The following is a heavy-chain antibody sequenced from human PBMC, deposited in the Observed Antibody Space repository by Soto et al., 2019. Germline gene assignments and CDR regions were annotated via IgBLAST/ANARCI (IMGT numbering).Heavy chain of an antibody. J-gene: IGHJ4*02. CDR2: INAGNGNT. Sequence: QVQLVQSGAEVKKPGASVKVSCKASGYTFTSYAMHWVRQAPGQRLEWMGWINAGNGNTKYSQKFQGRVTITRDTSGSTAYMELCGLRSEDTTVYYCARDLGGWTDYWGRGTLVSVSS. V-gene: IGHV1-3*01. CDR3: ARDLGGWTDY. CDR1: GYTFTSYA. D-gene: IGHD6-19*01.